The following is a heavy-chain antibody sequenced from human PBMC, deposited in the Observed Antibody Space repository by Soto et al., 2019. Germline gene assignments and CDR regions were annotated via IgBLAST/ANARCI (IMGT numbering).Heavy chain of an antibody. J-gene: IGHJ3*02. CDR1: GYTFTSYG. D-gene: IGHD2-15*01. CDR2: ISAYNGNT. CDR3: ARGIYCSGGSCYSVLDAFDI. V-gene: IGHV1-18*01. Sequence: ASVKVSCKASGYTFTSYGISWVRQAPGQGLEWMGWISAYNGNTNYAQKLQGRVTMTTDTSTSTAYMELRSLRSDDTAVYYCARGIYCSGGSCYSVLDAFDIWGQGTMVNVS.